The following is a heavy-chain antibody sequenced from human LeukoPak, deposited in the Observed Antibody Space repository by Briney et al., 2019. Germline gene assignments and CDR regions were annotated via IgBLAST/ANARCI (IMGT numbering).Heavy chain of an antibody. D-gene: IGHD2-2*01. CDR2: FDPEDGET. CDR1: GYTLTELS. Sequence: ASVKVSCKVSGYTLTELSMHWVRQAPGKGLEWMGGFDPEDGETIYAQKFQGRVTMTEDTSTDTAYMELSRLRSDDTAVYYCARSYQLLYYFDYWGQGTLVTVSS. CDR3: ARSYQLLYYFDY. J-gene: IGHJ4*02. V-gene: IGHV1-24*01.